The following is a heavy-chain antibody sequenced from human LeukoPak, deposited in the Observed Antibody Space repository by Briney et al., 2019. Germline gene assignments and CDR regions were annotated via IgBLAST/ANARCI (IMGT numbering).Heavy chain of an antibody. J-gene: IGHJ4*02. Sequence: SETLSLTCTVSGYSISSGYYWGWIRQPPGKGLEWIGEINHSGSTNYNPSLKSRVTISVDTSKNQFSLKLSSVTAADTAVYYCARGLGYCSGGSCYYFDYWGQGTLVTVSS. CDR2: INHSGST. CDR1: GYSISSGYY. CDR3: ARGLGYCSGGSCYYFDY. D-gene: IGHD2-15*01. V-gene: IGHV4-38-2*02.